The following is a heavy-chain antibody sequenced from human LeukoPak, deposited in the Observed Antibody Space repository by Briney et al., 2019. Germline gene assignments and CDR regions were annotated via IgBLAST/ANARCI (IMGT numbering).Heavy chain of an antibody. Sequence: PGGSLRLSCAASGFTFNSYEMHWVRQAPGKGLEWVPFIRCDGSNKYYADSVKGRFTNSRDNSKNTMYLQMNSLRPEDTAVYYCAKDRPCSGYHYPFKYVDDWGQGSLGTVSS. D-gene: IGHD3-22*01. CDR1: GFTFNSYE. J-gene: IGHJ4*02. CDR3: AKDRPCSGYHYPFKYVDD. V-gene: IGHV3-30*02. CDR2: IRCDGSNK.